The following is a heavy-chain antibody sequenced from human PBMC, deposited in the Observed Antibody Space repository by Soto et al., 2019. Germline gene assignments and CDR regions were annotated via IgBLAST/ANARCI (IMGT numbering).Heavy chain of an antibody. CDR3: ERASYYYETSGYSLLVPTSFDY. V-gene: IGHV3-21*01. D-gene: IGHD3-22*01. J-gene: IGHJ4*02. CDR1: GFTFSSYS. Sequence: LRLSCAASGFTFSSYSMNWVRQAPGKGLEWVSSISSSSSYIYYADSGKGRFSISSDNDKHSLYLHMNSLRAEDTDVYYCERASYYYETSGYSLLVPTSFDYWGQGTQVTVSA. CDR2: ISSSSSYI.